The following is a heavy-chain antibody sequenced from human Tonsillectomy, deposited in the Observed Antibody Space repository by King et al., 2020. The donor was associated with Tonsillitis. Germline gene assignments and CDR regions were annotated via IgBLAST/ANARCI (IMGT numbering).Heavy chain of an antibody. D-gene: IGHD5-18*01. CDR2: LSGSGDST. Sequence: LQLVQSGGGLVQPGGSLRLSCAASAFTFSSSAMSWVRQAPGKGLEWVSGLSGSGDSTYYADSVKGRFTISRDNSKNTLSLQMNSLRAEDTAVYYCANARGYSYGPLDFWGQGTLVTVSS. V-gene: IGHV3-23*04. CDR1: AFTFSSSA. J-gene: IGHJ4*02. CDR3: ANARGYSYGPLDF.